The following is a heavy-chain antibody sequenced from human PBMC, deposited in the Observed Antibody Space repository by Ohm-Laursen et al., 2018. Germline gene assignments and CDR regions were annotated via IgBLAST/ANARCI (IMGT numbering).Heavy chain of an antibody. J-gene: IGHJ5*02. Sequence: GTLSLTCAVSGGSISSYYWSWIRQPPGKGLEWIGYIYYSGSINYNPSLKSRVTISVDTSKNQFSLKLSSVSAADTAVYYCARVLARSWFDPWGQGTLVTVSS. CDR2: IYYSGSI. V-gene: IGHV4-59*01. CDR1: GGSISSYY. CDR3: ARVLARSWFDP.